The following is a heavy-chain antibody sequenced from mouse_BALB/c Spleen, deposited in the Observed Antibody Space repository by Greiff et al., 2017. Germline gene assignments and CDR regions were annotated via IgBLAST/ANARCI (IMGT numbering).Heavy chain of an antibody. V-gene: IGHV5-17*02. CDR3: ARSRVYFDY. CDR1: GFTFSSFG. D-gene: IGHD1-1*01. J-gene: IGHJ2*01. Sequence: EVMLVESGGGLVQPGGSRKLSCAASGFTFSSFGMHWVRQAPEKGLEWVAYISSGSSTIYYADTVKGRFTISRDNPKNTLFLQMTSLRSEDTAMYYCARSRVYFDYWGQGTTLTVSS. CDR2: ISSGSSTI.